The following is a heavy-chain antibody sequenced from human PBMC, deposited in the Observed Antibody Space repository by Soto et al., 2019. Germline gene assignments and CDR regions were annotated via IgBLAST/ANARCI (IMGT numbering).Heavy chain of an antibody. D-gene: IGHD4-4*01. V-gene: IGHV4-39*01. CDR3: ARLIYSNYDWFDP. J-gene: IGHJ5*02. CDR2: IYYSGST. CDR1: GGSISSSSYY. Sequence: ASETLSLTCTVSGGSISSSSYYWGWIRQPPGKGLEWIGSIYYSGSTYYNPSLKSRVTISVDTSKNQFSLKLSSVTAADTAVYYCARLIYSNYDWFDPWGQGTLVTVSS.